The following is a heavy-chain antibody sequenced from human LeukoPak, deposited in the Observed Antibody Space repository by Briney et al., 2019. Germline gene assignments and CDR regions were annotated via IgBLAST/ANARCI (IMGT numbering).Heavy chain of an antibody. V-gene: IGHV4-34*01. J-gene: IGHJ6*02. CDR2: INHSGST. Sequence: PSETLSLTCAVYGGSFSGYYWSWIRQPPGKGLEWIGEINHSGSTNYNPSLKSRVTISVDTSKNQFSLKLSSVTAADTAVYYCARHSDYIRFAMDVWGQGTTVTVSS. CDR1: GGSFSGYY. CDR3: ARHSDYIRFAMDV. D-gene: IGHD3-10*01.